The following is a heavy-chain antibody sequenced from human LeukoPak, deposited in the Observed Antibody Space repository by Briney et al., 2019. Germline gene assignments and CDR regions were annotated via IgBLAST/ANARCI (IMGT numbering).Heavy chain of an antibody. D-gene: IGHD3-22*01. CDR3: ARDSLSYYDSSGND. V-gene: IGHV3-53*01. CDR2: VSASADAT. J-gene: IGHJ4*02. CDR1: GFTVSSNY. Sequence: GGSLRLSCAASGFTVSSNYMSWVRQAPGKGLEWVSLVSASADATHYADSVRGRFTISRDNSKNTLYLQINNLRAEDTAVYYCARDSLSYYDSSGNDWGQGTLVTVSS.